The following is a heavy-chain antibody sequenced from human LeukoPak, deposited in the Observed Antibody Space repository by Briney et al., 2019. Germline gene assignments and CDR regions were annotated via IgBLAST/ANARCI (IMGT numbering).Heavy chain of an antibody. CDR3: AKDGSHEIAVAGDY. Sequence: TGGSLRLFCAASGFTFDDYAMHWVRQAPGKGLEWVSGISWNSGSIGYADSVKGRFTISRDNAKNSLYLQMNSLRAEDTALYYCAKDGSHEIAVAGDYWGQGTLVTVSS. J-gene: IGHJ4*02. CDR2: ISWNSGSI. V-gene: IGHV3-9*01. D-gene: IGHD6-19*01. CDR1: GFTFDDYA.